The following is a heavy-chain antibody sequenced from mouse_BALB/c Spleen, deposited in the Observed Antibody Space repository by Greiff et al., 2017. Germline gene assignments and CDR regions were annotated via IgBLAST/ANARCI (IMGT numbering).Heavy chain of an antibody. CDR2: IYPGNSDT. Sequence: VQLQQSGTVLARPGASVKMSCKASGYTFTSYWMHWVKQRPGQGLEWIGAIYPGNSDTSYNQKFKGKAKLTAVTSTSTAYMEISSLTNEDSAVYYCTRIYYGYDRYAMDYWGQGTSVTVS. CDR1: GYTFTSYW. V-gene: IGHV1-5*01. D-gene: IGHD2-2*01. J-gene: IGHJ4*01. CDR3: TRIYYGYDRYAMDY.